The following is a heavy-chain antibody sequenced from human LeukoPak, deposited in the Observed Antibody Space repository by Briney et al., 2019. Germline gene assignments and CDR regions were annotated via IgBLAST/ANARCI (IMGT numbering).Heavy chain of an antibody. J-gene: IGHJ6*02. CDR1: GYTFTIYD. V-gene: IGHV1-8*01. CDR2: MNPNSDNT. CDR3: ARGWYMVCMDV. D-gene: IGHD1-14*01. Sequence: GASVKVSCKASGYTFTIYDINWVRQATGQGLEWMGWMNPNSDNTGYTQKLQGRVTITRNTSISTAYMELSSRRSEDAAVYYCARGWYMVCMDVWGQGTTVTVSS.